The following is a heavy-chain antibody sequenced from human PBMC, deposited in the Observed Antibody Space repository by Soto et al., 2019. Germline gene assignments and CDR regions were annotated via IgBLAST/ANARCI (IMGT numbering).Heavy chain of an antibody. CDR1: GFSLSTSGVG. Sequence: QITLKESGPTLVKPTQTLTLTCTFSGFSLSTSGVGVGWIRQPPGKALEWLALIYWDDDKRYSPSLKSRLTITKRTRXNQVVLTMTNMDPVDTATYYCAHRRKYSSSNWFDPWGQGTLVTVSS. CDR3: AHRRKYSSSNWFDP. CDR2: IYWDDDK. J-gene: IGHJ5*02. D-gene: IGHD6-6*01. V-gene: IGHV2-5*02.